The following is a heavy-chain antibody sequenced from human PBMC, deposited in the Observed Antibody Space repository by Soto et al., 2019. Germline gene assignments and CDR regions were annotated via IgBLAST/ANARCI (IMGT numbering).Heavy chain of an antibody. Sequence: SETLSLTCTVSGGSISSGGYYWSWIRQPPGKGLEWIGYIYYSGRTYYNPSLKSRVTISVDTSKNQCSLKLSSVTAADTAVYYCARDMRGVGPGYCSGGSCYGGYGMDVWGQGTTVTVSS. CDR1: GGSISSGGYY. CDR3: ARDMRGVGPGYCSGGSCYGGYGMDV. V-gene: IGHV4-31*03. J-gene: IGHJ6*02. D-gene: IGHD2-15*01. CDR2: IYYSGRT.